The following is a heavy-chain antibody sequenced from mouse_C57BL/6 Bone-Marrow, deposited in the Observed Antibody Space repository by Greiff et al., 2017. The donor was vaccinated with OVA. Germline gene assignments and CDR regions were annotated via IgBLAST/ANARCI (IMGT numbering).Heavy chain of an antibody. CDR1: GYTFTSYW. CDR3: ARSRITTVVATDY. J-gene: IGHJ2*01. CDR2: INPSNGGT. V-gene: IGHV1-53*01. Sequence: QVQLQQPGTELVKPGASVKLSCKASGYTFTSYWMHWVKQRPGQCLEWIGNINPSNGGTNYNEKFKSKATLTVDKSSSTAYMQLSSLTSEDSAVYYCARSRITTVVATDYWGQGTTLTVSS. D-gene: IGHD1-1*01.